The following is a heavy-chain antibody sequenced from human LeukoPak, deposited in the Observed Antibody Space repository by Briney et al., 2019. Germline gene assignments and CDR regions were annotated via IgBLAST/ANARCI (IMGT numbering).Heavy chain of an antibody. CDR1: GFTFSSYS. V-gene: IGHV3-21*01. Sequence: GGSLRLSCAASGFTFSSYSMNWVRQAPGKGLEWVPSISSSSSYIYYADSVKGRFTISRDNAKNSLYLQMNSLRAEDTAGYYFATKFSGGLDYWAKGTRVTVSS. CDR3: ATKFSGGLDY. CDR2: ISSSSSYI. J-gene: IGHJ4*02. D-gene: IGHD2-15*01.